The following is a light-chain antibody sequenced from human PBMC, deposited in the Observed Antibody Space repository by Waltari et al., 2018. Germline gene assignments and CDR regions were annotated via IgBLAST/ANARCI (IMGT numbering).Light chain of an antibody. CDR2: AAS. J-gene: IGKJ1*01. Sequence: EVVLTQSPGTLSLSPGERATLSCRASQSVGRYIVWYQQRPGQAPRLLIYAASSRAPGIPDRFSGSGFGTDFSLTISRLEPEDLAVDYCQNHERLPATFGQGTKVEIK. CDR1: QSVGRY. V-gene: IGKV3-20*01. CDR3: QNHERLPAT.